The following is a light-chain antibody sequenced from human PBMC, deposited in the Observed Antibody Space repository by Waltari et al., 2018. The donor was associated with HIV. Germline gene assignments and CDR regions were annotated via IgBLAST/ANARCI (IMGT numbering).Light chain of an antibody. CDR3: KSKRSSSTPCV. CDR1: SSDIGAYNS. CDR2: DYT. J-gene: IGLJ1*01. V-gene: IGLV2-14*03. Sequence: QSALTQPASVSGSPGQSISISCTGSSSDIGAYNSVCWYQQHPGKAPKLIIYDYTNRPSGVSDRFSGSKSDNTASPTIAGLQADDEAYYYFKSKRSSSTPCVFETRTKLAVL.